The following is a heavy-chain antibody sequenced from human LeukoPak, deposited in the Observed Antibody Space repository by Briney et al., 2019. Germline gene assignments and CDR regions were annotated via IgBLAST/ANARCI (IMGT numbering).Heavy chain of an antibody. V-gene: IGHV3-21*01. D-gene: IGHD2-15*01. J-gene: IGHJ6*02. CDR3: ASLRGSCSGGSCYDYYGMDV. Sequence: PGGSLRLSCAASGFTFSRHWMHWVRQAPGKGLEWVSSISSSSSYIYYADSVKGRFTISRDNAKNSLYLQMNSLRAEDTAVYYCASLRGSCSGGSCYDYYGMDVWGQGTTVTVSS. CDR1: GFTFSRHW. CDR2: ISSSSSYI.